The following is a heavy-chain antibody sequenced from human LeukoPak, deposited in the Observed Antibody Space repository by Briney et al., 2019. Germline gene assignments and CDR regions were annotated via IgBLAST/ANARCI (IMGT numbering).Heavy chain of an antibody. J-gene: IGHJ6*02. D-gene: IGHD1-26*01. CDR2: IYSGGST. Sequence: GGSLRLSCAASGYTFSSYAMNWVRQAPGKGLEWVSVIYSGGSTYYADSVKGRFTISRDNSKNTLYLQMNSLRAEDTAVYYCARDLVGATRYYYYGMDVWGQGTTVTVSS. V-gene: IGHV3-66*01. CDR1: GYTFSSYA. CDR3: ARDLVGATRYYYYGMDV.